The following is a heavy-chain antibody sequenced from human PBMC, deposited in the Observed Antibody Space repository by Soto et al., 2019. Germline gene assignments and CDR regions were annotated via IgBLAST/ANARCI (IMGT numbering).Heavy chain of an antibody. J-gene: IGHJ4*02. D-gene: IGHD1-26*01. CDR1: GFTFITFA. CDR3: AKSGPTNYFDF. Sequence: PGGSLRLSCAASGFTFITFAMNWVRQAPGKGLEWVSGITGGSGFTFYADSVKGRFTISRDDSENTLFLQMSSLRAEDTAKYYCAKSGPTNYFDFWGQGTLVTVSS. CDR2: ITGGSGFT. V-gene: IGHV3-23*01.